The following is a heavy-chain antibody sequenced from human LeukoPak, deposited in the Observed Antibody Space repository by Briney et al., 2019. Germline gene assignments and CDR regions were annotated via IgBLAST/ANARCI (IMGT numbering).Heavy chain of an antibody. CDR1: GYTFTSYA. V-gene: IGHV1-69*13. D-gene: IGHD6-13*01. CDR2: IIPIFGTA. J-gene: IGHJ6*03. CDR3: ARVADIAAADPWWYYYYMDV. Sequence: GTSVKVSCKASGYTFTSYAMNWVRQAPGQGLEWMGGIIPIFGTANYAQKFQGRVTITADESTSTAYMELSSLRSEDTAVYYCARVADIAAADPWWYYYYMDVWGKGTTVTVSS.